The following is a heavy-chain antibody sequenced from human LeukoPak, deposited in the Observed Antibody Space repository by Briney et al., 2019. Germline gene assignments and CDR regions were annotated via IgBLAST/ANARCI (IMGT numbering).Heavy chain of an antibody. V-gene: IGHV1-46*01. Sequence: ASVKVSCKASGYTFTSYYMHWVRQAPGQGLEWMGIINPSGGSTSYAQKFQGRVTMTRDTSTSTVYMELSSLRSEDTAVYYCARVRGPLEDSDALDIWGQGTMVTVSS. CDR2: INPSGGST. CDR3: ARVRGPLEDSDALDI. J-gene: IGHJ3*02. D-gene: IGHD3-22*01. CDR1: GYTFTSYY.